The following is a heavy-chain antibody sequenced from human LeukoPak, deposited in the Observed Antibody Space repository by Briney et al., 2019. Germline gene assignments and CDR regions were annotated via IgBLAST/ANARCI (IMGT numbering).Heavy chain of an antibody. CDR3: ARRRYYDSSGYLE. CDR2: IYYSGRT. V-gene: IGHV4-39*01. CDR1: GDSVSRSDSY. J-gene: IGHJ1*01. Sequence: SETLSLTCTIFGDSVSRSDSYWDWIRQPPGKGLEWIGTIYYSGRTYYSPSLKSRVTLSVDMSNNPFSLTLSSVTAADTALYFCARRRYYDSSGYLEWGQGTLVTVSS. D-gene: IGHD3-22*01.